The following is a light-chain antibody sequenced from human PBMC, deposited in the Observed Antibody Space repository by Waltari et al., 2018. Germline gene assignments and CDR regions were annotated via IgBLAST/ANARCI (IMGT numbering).Light chain of an antibody. V-gene: IGKV4-1*01. CDR2: WAS. CDR3: QQYLSSPIT. Sequence: DIVMTQSPDSLAVSLGELATIHCQSSQSILYSSKNENCLGWFQQKPGQPPKLLIHWASTRVSGVPDRFSGSGSGTDFSLTISSLQAEDVAVYYCQQYLSSPITFGQGTRLEIK. CDR1: QSILYSSKNENC. J-gene: IGKJ5*01.